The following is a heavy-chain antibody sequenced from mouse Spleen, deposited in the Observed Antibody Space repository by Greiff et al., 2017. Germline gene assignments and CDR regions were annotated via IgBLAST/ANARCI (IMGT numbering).Heavy chain of an antibody. CDR1: GYTFTSYW. V-gene: IGHV1-64*01. CDR3: ARFPLYRGGAMDY. CDR2: IHPNSGST. D-gene: IGHD2-1*01. J-gene: IGHJ4*01. Sequence: QVQLQQPGAELVKPGASVKLSCKASGYTFTSYWMHWVKQRPGQGLEWIGMIHPNSGSTNYNEKFKSKATLTVDKSSSTAYMQLSSLTSEDSAVYYCARFPLYRGGAMDYWGQGTSVTVSS.